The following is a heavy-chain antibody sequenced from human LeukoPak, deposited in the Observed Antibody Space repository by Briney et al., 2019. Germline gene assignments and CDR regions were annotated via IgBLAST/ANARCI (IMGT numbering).Heavy chain of an antibody. J-gene: IGHJ4*02. V-gene: IGHV3-30*03. CDR3: ARGNYDILTGYYSPFDY. D-gene: IGHD3-9*01. CDR2: ISYDGSNK. Sequence: GGSLRLSCAASGFTFSSYSMSWVRQAPGKGLEWVAVISYDGSNKYYADSVKGRFTISRDDSKNTLYLQMNSLRAEDTAVYYCARGNYDILTGYYSPFDYWGQGTLVTVSS. CDR1: GFTFSSYS.